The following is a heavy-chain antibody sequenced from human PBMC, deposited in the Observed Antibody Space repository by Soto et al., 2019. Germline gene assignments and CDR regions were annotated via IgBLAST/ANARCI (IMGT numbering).Heavy chain of an antibody. CDR3: ERALDDSSGYYYVYFDY. V-gene: IGHV1-46*01. CDR2: INPSGGRT. Sequence: ASVKVSCKASGYTFTSYYMHWVRQAPGQGLEWMGIINPSGGRTSYAQKFQGRVTMTRDTSTSTVYMELSSLRSEDTAVYYCERALDDSSGYYYVYFDYWGQGTLVTVSS. D-gene: IGHD3-22*01. CDR1: GYTFTSYY. J-gene: IGHJ4*02.